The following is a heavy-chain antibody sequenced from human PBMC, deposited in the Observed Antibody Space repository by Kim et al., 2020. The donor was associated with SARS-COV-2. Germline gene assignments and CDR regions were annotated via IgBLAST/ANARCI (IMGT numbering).Heavy chain of an antibody. Sequence: DTVKGVVTIARDNSKNKRYLQRNSLRAEDTAVYYCAKSRTTVTYYFDYWGQGTLVTVSS. CDR3: AKSRTTVTYYFDY. J-gene: IGHJ4*02. V-gene: IGHV3-30*02. D-gene: IGHD4-17*01.